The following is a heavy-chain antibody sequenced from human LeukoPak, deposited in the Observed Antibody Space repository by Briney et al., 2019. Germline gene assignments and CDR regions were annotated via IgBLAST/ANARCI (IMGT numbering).Heavy chain of an antibody. V-gene: IGHV4-38-2*02. CDR2: IYHSGST. CDR3: ARDSIRGDYAY. J-gene: IGHJ4*02. D-gene: IGHD4-17*01. Sequence: SETLSLTCTVSGGSISSYYWGWIRQPPGKGLEWIGCIYHSGSTSYNPSLKSRVTISVDTPKNQFSLKLSSVAAADPAVYYCARDSIRGDYAYWGQGTLVTVSS. CDR1: GGSISSYY.